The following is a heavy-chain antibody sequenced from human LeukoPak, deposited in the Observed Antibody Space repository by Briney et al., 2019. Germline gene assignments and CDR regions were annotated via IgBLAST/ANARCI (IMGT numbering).Heavy chain of an antibody. J-gene: IGHJ5*02. D-gene: IGHD6-13*01. CDR1: GFTFSSYW. CDR2: INSDGSST. Sequence: GGSLRLSCAASGFTFSSYWMHWVRHAPGKGLVWVSRINSDGSSTSYADSVKGRFTISRDNAKNTLYLQMNSLRAEDTAVYYCARRNRAAAGLNWFDPWGQGALVTVSS. CDR3: ARRNRAAAGLNWFDP. V-gene: IGHV3-74*01.